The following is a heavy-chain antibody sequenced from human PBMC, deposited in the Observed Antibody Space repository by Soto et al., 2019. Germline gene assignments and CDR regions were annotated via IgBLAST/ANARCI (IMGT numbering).Heavy chain of an antibody. CDR1: GGTFSSYT. J-gene: IGHJ4*02. Sequence: GASVKVSCKACGGTFSSYTISWVRQAPGQGLEWLGRIIPILGIANYAQKFQGRVTITADKSTSTAYMELSSLRSEDTAVYYCARDLSTIGYCSGGSCYELNYWGQGTLVTVSS. V-gene: IGHV1-69*04. CDR3: ARDLSTIGYCSGGSCYELNY. D-gene: IGHD2-15*01. CDR2: IIPILGIA.